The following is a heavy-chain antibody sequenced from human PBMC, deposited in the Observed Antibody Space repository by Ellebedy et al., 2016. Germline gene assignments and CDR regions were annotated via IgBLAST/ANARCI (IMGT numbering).Heavy chain of an antibody. CDR2: ISYDGTNK. D-gene: IGHD3-22*01. Sequence: GESLKISXAASGFTFSDYAIHWVRQAPGKGLEWVTFISYDGTNKYYADSVKGRFTISRDNSKNTLYLQMNSLRAEDTAVYYCAKDLYYYDSSAHKGFDYWGQGTLVTVSS. J-gene: IGHJ4*02. CDR1: GFTFSDYA. CDR3: AKDLYYYDSSAHKGFDY. V-gene: IGHV3-30-3*01.